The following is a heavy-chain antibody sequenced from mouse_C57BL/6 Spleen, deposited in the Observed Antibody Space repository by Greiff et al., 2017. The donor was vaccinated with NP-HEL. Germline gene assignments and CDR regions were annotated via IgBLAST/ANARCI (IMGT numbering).Heavy chain of an antibody. CDR1: GYAFSSYW. J-gene: IGHJ1*03. CDR3: ARRAHGNYWYFDV. Sequence: VQLQQSGAELVKPGASVKISCKASGYAFSSYWMNWVKQRPGKGLEWIGQIYPGDGDTNYNGKFKGKATLTADKSSSTAYMQLSSLTSEDSAVYFCARRAHGNYWYFDVWGTGTTVTVSS. V-gene: IGHV1-80*01. D-gene: IGHD2-1*01. CDR2: IYPGDGDT.